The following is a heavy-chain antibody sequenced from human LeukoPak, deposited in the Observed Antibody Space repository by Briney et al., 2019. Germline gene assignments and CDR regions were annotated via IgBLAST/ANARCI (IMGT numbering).Heavy chain of an antibody. CDR3: ARGGDGYAGSNYYMDV. J-gene: IGHJ6*03. V-gene: IGHV4-61*02. D-gene: IGHD2-2*01. CDR1: GGSISSGSYY. CDR2: IYPSGNT. Sequence: SETLSLTCTVSGGSISSGSYYWSWIRQPAGKALEWIGRIYPSGNTNYNPSLKSRVSISLDTSKNQFSLNLKSVTAADTAMYYCARGGDGYAGSNYYMDVWGTGTTVTVSS.